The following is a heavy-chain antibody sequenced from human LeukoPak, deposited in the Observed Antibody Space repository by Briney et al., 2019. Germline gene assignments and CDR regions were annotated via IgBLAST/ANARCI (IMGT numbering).Heavy chain of an antibody. Sequence: SETLSLTCAVYGGSFSGYYWSWIRQPPGKGLEWIGEINHSGSTNYNPSLKSRVTMSVDTSKNQFSLKLSSVTAADTAVYYCACGSSSSWVDYWGQGTLVTVSS. CDR1: GGSFSGYY. CDR2: INHSGST. J-gene: IGHJ4*02. V-gene: IGHV4-34*01. D-gene: IGHD6-6*01. CDR3: ACGSSSSWVDY.